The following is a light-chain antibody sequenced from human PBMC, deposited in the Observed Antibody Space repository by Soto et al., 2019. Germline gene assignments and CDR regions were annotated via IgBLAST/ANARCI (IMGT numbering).Light chain of an antibody. CDR2: ASS. Sequence: EIVLTQSPGTLSLSHGETATLSCRASQSVSSSYFDWYQQKPDQPPRLLIYASSSRATGIPDRFSGGGSWTHFTLTISRLEPEDYAVYYCHQHGTSPFTFGPGTKVDV. CDR1: QSVSSSY. CDR3: HQHGTSPFT. J-gene: IGKJ3*01. V-gene: IGKV3-20*01.